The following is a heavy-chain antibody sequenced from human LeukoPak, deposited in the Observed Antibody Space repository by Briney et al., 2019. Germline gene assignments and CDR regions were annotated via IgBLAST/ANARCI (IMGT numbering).Heavy chain of an antibody. J-gene: IGHJ4*02. D-gene: IGHD3-22*01. CDR1: GFTFSTYA. Sequence: PGGSLRLSCAASGFTFSTYAMNWVRQAPGKGLEWVSAISGSGDSTYYADSVKGRFTVSRDNPKNTLYLQMSSLRAEDTAVYYCAVYYYDSSGGFRVDYWGQGTLVTVSS. V-gene: IGHV3-23*01. CDR2: ISGSGDST. CDR3: AVYYYDSSGGFRVDY.